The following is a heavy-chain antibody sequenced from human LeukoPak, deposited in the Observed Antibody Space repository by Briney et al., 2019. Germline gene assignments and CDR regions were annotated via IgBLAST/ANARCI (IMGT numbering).Heavy chain of an antibody. D-gene: IGHD6-19*01. V-gene: IGHV3-48*04. CDR1: GFTFDSYS. Sequence: PGGSLRLSCAASGFTFDSYSMNWVRQAPGKGLEWISYISSSSTTIYYADSVKGRFTISRDNAQNSLFLQMNSLRAEDTAMYFCAAFSSGWAFDFWGQGILVTVSS. J-gene: IGHJ4*02. CDR3: AAFSSGWAFDF. CDR2: ISSSSTTI.